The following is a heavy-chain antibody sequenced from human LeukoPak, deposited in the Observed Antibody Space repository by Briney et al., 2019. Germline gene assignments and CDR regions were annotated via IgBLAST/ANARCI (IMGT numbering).Heavy chain of an antibody. D-gene: IGHD3-22*01. CDR3: ARRRIYYYDRRARTTLDC. V-gene: IGHV4-34*01. CDR1: GRSLSRYY. Sequence: SETLSLTCAVDGRSLSRYYWSWTRQPPGKVLEWIGEINHRGSTNYNSSLKSRVPISVDTSKNHFSLKVTSVTAADPAVYYCARRRIYYYDRRARTTLDCWGQGTLVTVSS. CDR2: INHRGST. J-gene: IGHJ4*02.